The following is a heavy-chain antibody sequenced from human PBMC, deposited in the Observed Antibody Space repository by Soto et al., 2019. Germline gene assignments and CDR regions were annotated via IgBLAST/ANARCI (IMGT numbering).Heavy chain of an antibody. CDR1: GYSVSRNTAA. V-gene: IGHV6-1*01. J-gene: IGHJ4*02. CDR2: TYYRSKWYN. CDR3: ARDGNARPYCFDF. Sequence: PSQTLPLTCAISGYSVSRNTAAWNWIRQSPSRGLEWLGRTYYRSKWYNDYEVSVKSRITINPDTSKNQFSLQLNSVTPEDTAVYYCARDGNARPYCFDFWGQGTLVTVSS.